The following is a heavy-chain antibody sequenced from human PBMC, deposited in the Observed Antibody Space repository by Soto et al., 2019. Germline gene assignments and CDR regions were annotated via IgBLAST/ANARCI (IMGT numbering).Heavy chain of an antibody. J-gene: IGHJ4*02. V-gene: IGHV5-51*01. CDR2: IYPTDSDT. D-gene: IGHD6-19*01. CDR3: ARTVREQWLADY. Sequence: PGESLKISCKGSGYSVTTYWIGWVRQMPGKGLEWMGIIYPTDSDTRYSPSFQGQVTISADKSISTAYLQWSSLKASDTAMYYCARTVREQWLADYWGRGTLVTVSS. CDR1: GYSVTTYW.